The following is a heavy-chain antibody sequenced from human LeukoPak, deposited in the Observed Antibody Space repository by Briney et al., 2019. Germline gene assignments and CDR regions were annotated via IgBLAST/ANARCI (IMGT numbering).Heavy chain of an antibody. Sequence: GGSLRLSCAASGFTFSSYWMHWVRQAPGKGLVWASRINGDGSSTSYADFVKGRFTISRDNAKNTLYLQMNSLRAEDTAVYYCARVRYYDFWSGYYPFDPWGQGTLVTVSS. CDR3: ARVRYYDFWSGYYPFDP. J-gene: IGHJ5*02. D-gene: IGHD3-3*01. V-gene: IGHV3-74*01. CDR2: INGDGSST. CDR1: GFTFSSYW.